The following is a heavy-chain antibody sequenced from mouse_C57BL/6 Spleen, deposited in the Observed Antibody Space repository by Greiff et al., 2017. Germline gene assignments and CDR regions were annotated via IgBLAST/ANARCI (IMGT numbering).Heavy chain of an antibody. J-gene: IGHJ4*01. CDR3: ARHGYDGYPYYYAMDY. Sequence: VQLQESGAELVKPGASVKLSCKASGYTFTEYTIHWVKQRSGQGLEWIGWFYPGSGSIKYNEKFKDTATLTADKSYSTVYMELSRLTSEDSAVYVCARHGYDGYPYYYAMDYWGQGTSVTVSS. V-gene: IGHV1-62-2*01. D-gene: IGHD2-3*01. CDR2: FYPGSGSI. CDR1: GYTFTEYT.